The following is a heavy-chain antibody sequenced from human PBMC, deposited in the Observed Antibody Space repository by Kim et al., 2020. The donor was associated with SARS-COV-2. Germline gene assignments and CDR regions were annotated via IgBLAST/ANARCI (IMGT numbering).Heavy chain of an antibody. D-gene: IGHD2-15*01. Sequence: GESLKISCKGSGYRFTSYWIAWVRQMPGKGLEWLGIIYPGDSETRYSPSFQGQVTISADKSISTVFLQWSSLKASDTAMYYCARLVAGERPPYYSYYYGMDVWGQGTTVTVSS. J-gene: IGHJ6*02. CDR1: GYRFTSYW. V-gene: IGHV5-51*01. CDR2: IYPGDSET. CDR3: ARLVAGERPPYYSYYYGMDV.